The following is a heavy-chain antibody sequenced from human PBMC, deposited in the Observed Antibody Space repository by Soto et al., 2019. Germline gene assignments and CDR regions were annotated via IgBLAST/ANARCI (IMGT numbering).Heavy chain of an antibody. V-gene: IGHV1-69*06. J-gene: IGHJ4*02. D-gene: IGHD1-7*01. CDR3: ARGEWNYGVGYYFDY. Sequence: SVKVSCKASGGTFSSYAISWVRQAPGQGLEWMGGIIPIFGTANYAQKFQGRVTITADKSTSTAYMELSSLRSEDTAVYYCARGEWNYGVGYYFDYWGQGTLVTVSS. CDR2: IIPIFGTA. CDR1: GGTFSSYA.